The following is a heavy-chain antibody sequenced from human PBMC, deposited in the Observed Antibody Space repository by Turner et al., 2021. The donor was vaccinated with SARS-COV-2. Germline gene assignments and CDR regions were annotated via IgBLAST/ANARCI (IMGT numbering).Heavy chain of an antibody. V-gene: IGHV4-39*01. CDR1: GGSISSSSYY. J-gene: IGHJ6*02. CDR2: IYYGRNT. D-gene: IGHD3-3*01. Sequence: QLQLQESGSGLVKPSETLSLTCTVSGGSISSSSYYWGWIRQPPGKGLEWIGTIYYGRNTYYNPSLKSRVTISVDTSKNQFSLKLSSVTAADTAVYYCASESVLRFLEWLSSGPYYGMDVWGQGTTVTVSS. CDR3: ASESVLRFLEWLSSGPYYGMDV.